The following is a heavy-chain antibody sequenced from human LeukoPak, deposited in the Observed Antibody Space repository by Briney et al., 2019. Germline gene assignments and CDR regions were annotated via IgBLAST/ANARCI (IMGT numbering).Heavy chain of an antibody. V-gene: IGHV1-2*02. CDR2: INPNSGGT. CDR1: GYTFTGYY. D-gene: IGHD2-8*01. CDR3: AGDRSGMLIYYMDV. Sequence: ASVKVSCKASGYTFTGYYMHWVRQAPGQGLEWVGWINPNSGGTNYAQKFQGRVTMTRDTSISTAYMALSRLRSDDTAVYYCAGDRSGMLIYYMDVWGKGTTVTVSS. J-gene: IGHJ6*03.